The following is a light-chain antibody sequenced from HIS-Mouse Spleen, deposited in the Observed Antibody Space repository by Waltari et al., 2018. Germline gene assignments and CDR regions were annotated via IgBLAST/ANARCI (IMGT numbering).Light chain of an antibody. CDR3: NSRDSSGNHVV. CDR2: GKN. J-gene: IGLJ2*01. CDR1: SLRSYY. V-gene: IGLV3-19*01. Sequence: SSELTQDPAVSVALGQAVRITCQGDSLRSYYASWYQQNPGQAPGLVNYGKNNRPSGIPDRFSGSSSGNTASLTITGAQAEDEADYYCNSRDSSGNHVVFGGGTKL.